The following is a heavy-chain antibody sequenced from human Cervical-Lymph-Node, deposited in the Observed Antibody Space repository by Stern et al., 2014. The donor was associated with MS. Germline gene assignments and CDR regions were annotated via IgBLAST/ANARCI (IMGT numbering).Heavy chain of an antibody. CDR1: GFNFDDHS. J-gene: IGHJ6*02. Sequence: QLVESGGGLVQPGRSLRRSCVASGFNFDDHSMHWVRQAPGKGLEWVSGISLRSDTINYADSVKGRFTISRDNAKSSLYLQMNSLRPDDTALYYCAKDSAVWGQGTSVTVSS. CDR3: AKDSAV. CDR2: ISLRSDTI. V-gene: IGHV3-9*01.